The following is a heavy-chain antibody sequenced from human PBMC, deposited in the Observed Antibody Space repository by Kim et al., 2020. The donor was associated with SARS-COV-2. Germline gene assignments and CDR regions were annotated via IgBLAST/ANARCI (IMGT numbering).Heavy chain of an antibody. J-gene: IGHJ6*03. D-gene: IGHD1-7*01. V-gene: IGHV1-69*13. CDR3: ARSELELVVPYYYYYYYMDV. CDR2: IIPIFGTA. CDR1: GGTFSSYA. Sequence: SVKVSCKASGGTFSSYAISWVRQAPGQGLEWMGGIIPIFGTANYAQKFQGRVTITADESTSTAYMELSSLRSEVTAVYYCARSELELVVPYYYYYYYMDVWGKGTTVTVSS.